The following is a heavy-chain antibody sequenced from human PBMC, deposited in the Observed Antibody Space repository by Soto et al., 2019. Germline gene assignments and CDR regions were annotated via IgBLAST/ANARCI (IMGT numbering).Heavy chain of an antibody. D-gene: IGHD3-3*01. CDR3: ARVGVLRFLEWFPFDY. CDR1: GGSISSYY. Sequence: TSETLSLTCTVSGGSISSYYWSWIRQPPGKGLEWIGYIYYSGSTNYNPSLKSRVTISVDTSKNQFSLKLSSVTAADTAVYYCARVGVLRFLEWFPFDYWGQGTLVTVS. CDR2: IYYSGST. J-gene: IGHJ4*02. V-gene: IGHV4-59*01.